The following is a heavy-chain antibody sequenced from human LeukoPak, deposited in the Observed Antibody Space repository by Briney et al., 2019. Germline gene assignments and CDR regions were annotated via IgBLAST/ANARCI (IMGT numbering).Heavy chain of an antibody. Sequence: GGSLRLSCAASGFTFSTYSMHWVRQAPGKGLEWVSFISSSSTFTSYADSVKGRFTISRDNAKNSLYLQMNSLRAEDMALYYCAKGSYGSGSYPDYWGQGTLVTVSS. D-gene: IGHD3-10*01. CDR3: AKGSYGSGSYPDY. V-gene: IGHV3-21*04. CDR1: GFTFSTYS. CDR2: ISSSSTFT. J-gene: IGHJ4*02.